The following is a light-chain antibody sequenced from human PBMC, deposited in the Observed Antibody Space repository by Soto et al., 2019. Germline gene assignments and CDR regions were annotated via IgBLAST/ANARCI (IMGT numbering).Light chain of an antibody. CDR1: SSDVGGYNY. J-gene: IGLJ2*01. V-gene: IGLV2-8*01. CDR3: SSFAGNNNLV. CDR2: EVS. Sequence: QSVLTQPPSASGSPGQSVTISCTGTSSDVGGYNYVSWYQQHPGKAPKLMISEVSKRPSGVPDRFCGSKSGNTASLTVSGLQAEDEADYYCSSFAGNNNLVFGGGTKLTVL.